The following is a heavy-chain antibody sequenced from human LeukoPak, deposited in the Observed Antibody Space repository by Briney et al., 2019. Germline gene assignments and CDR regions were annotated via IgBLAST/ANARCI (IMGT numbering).Heavy chain of an antibody. D-gene: IGHD6-19*01. CDR1: GYTFTSYG. V-gene: IGHV1-18*01. J-gene: IGHJ4*02. CDR3: ARDARIAVVGTLLFDY. Sequence: ASVKVSCKASGYTFTSYGISWVRQAPGQGLEWMGWISAYNGNTNYAQKLQGRVTMTTDTSTSTAYMELRSLRSDDTAVYYCARDARIAVVGTLLFDYWGQGTLVTVSS. CDR2: ISAYNGNT.